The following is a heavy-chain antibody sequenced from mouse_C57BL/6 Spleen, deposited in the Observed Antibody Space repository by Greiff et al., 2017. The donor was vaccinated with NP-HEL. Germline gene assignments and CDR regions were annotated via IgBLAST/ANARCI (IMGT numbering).Heavy chain of an antibody. CDR1: GYTFTSYC. CDR3: ARSTVYYYGSSLYYFDY. Sequence: QVHLQQSGAELVKPGASVKLSCKASGYTFTSYCMHWVKQRPGRGLEWIGRIDPNSGGTKYNEKFKSKATLTVDKSSSTAYMQLSSLTSEDSAVYYCARSTVYYYGSSLYYFDYWGQGTTLTVSS. V-gene: IGHV1-72*01. CDR2: IDPNSGGT. D-gene: IGHD1-1*01. J-gene: IGHJ2*01.